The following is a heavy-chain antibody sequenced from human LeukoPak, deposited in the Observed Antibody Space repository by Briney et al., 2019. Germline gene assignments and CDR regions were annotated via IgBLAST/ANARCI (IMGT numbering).Heavy chain of an antibody. J-gene: IGHJ5*02. CDR3: AREAYSSSSDS. D-gene: IGHD6-6*01. V-gene: IGHV1-69*13. CDR1: GYTFTSYA. CDR2: IIPIFGTA. Sequence: SVKVSCRASGYTFTSYAMNWVRQAPGQGLEWMGGIIPIFGTANYAQKFQGRVTITADESTSTAYMELSSLRSEDTAVYYCAREAYSSSSDSWGQGTLVTVSS.